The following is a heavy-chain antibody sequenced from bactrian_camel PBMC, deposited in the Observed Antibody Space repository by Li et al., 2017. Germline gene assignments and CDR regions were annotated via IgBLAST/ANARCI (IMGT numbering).Heavy chain of an antibody. J-gene: IGHJ4*01. CDR3: TIGLYADFGY. Sequence: DVQLVESGGGSVQAGETLRLSCTASAFTFDGHNIGWYRQAPENGCEMVSSIEKDGSTVYADSVKGQFTISQDNAKSTLYLQMNSLTPEDTAVYYCTIGLYADFGYGGQGTQVTVS. D-gene: IGHD1*01. V-gene: IGHV3S10*01. CDR2: IEKDGST. CDR1: AFTFDGHN.